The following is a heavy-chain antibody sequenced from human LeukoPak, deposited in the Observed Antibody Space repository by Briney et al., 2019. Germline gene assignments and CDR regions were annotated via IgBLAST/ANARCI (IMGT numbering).Heavy chain of an antibody. CDR1: GGSIGSTTFY. Sequence: PSETLSLTCTVSGGSIGSTTFYWAWIRQPPGKGLQYIGTIYYSGSPDCNPSLKSRVTISVDTSRNRFSLNLSSVTAADTAVYYCVRHAIIRTYYSPIDTWGPGTLVTVSS. V-gene: IGHV4-39*01. D-gene: IGHD1-26*01. J-gene: IGHJ5*02. CDR3: VRHAIIRTYYSPIDT. CDR2: IYYSGSP.